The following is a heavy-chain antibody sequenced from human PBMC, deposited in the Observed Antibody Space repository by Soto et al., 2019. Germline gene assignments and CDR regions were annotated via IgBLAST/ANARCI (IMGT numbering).Heavy chain of an antibody. V-gene: IGHV4-34*01. CDR3: ARMCTNGVWSYYYYCGMDV. Sequence: SETLSLTCAVYGGSFSGYYWSWIRQPPGKGLEWIGEINHSGGTNYNPSLKSRVTISVDKSKNQFSLKLSSVTAADTAVYYCARMCTNGVWSYYYYCGMDVWDQGTTVTVSS. CDR1: GGSFSGYY. J-gene: IGHJ6*02. CDR2: INHSGGT. D-gene: IGHD2-8*01.